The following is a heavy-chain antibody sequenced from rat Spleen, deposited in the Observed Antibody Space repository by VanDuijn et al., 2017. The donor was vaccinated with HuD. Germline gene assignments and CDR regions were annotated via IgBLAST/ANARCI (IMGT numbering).Heavy chain of an antibody. CDR3: ANAEFGVGWFAY. J-gene: IGHJ3*01. V-gene: IGHV5-25*01. CDR2: IDTGGDYT. D-gene: IGHD4-3*01. CDR1: GFTFSNYD. Sequence: EVQLVESGGGLVQPGRSLKLSCAASGFTFSNYDMAWVRQAPTKGLEWVASIDTGGDYTYYRDSVKGRFTISRDNAKSTLYLQMDSLRSEDTATYYCANAEFGVGWFAYWGQGTLVTVSS.